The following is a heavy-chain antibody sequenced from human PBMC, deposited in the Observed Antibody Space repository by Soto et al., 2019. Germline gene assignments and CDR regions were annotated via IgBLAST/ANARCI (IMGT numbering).Heavy chain of an antibody. Sequence: EVQLVESGGGLVEPGGSLRLSCAASGFTFSNAWMSWVRQAPGKGLEWVGRIKSKTDGETTDYAAPVKGRITISREESKNTLYLQMNSLQTENTGVYYCTTGPGSTNNYWGQGTLVTVSS. CDR2: IKSKTDGETT. CDR1: GFTFSNAW. J-gene: IGHJ4*02. CDR3: TTGPGSTNNY. D-gene: IGHD2-15*01. V-gene: IGHV3-15*01.